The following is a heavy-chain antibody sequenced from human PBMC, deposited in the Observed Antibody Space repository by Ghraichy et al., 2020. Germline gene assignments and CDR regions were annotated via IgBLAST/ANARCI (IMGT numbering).Heavy chain of an antibody. D-gene: IGHD4-17*01. CDR1: GGSISSGDYY. Sequence: SETLSLTCTVSGGSISSGDYYWSWIRQPPGKGLEWIGYIYYSGSTYYNPSLKSRVTISVDTSKNQFSLKLSSVTAADTAVYYCARGANDYGDPNWFDPWGQGTLVTVSS. CDR2: IYYSGST. J-gene: IGHJ5*02. V-gene: IGHV4-30-4*01. CDR3: ARGANDYGDPNWFDP.